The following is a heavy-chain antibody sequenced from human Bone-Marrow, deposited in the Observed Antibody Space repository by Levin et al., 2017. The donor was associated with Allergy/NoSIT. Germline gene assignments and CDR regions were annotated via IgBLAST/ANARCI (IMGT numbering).Heavy chain of an antibody. D-gene: IGHD6-6*01. J-gene: IGHJ6*02. CDR3: ARDSFSTSSGLDYYYGMDV. CDR2: IKPDGSEE. Sequence: SCAASGFTLSQYWMTWVRQAPGKGLEWVAKIKPDGSEEYYVDSVKGRFTISRDNTKKSLSLQINNLRAEDTAVYYCARDSFSTSSGLDYYYGMDVWGQGTTVTVSS. V-gene: IGHV3-7*01. CDR1: GFTLSQYW.